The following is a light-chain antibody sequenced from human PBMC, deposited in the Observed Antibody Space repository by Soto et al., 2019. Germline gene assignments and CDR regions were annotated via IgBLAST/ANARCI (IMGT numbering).Light chain of an antibody. CDR1: QAIYSY. CDR3: QQLNSHPRT. Sequence: DIQLTQSPFFLSASVGERVTISCRASQAIYSYLAWYQQKPGKAPKLLIFGASKLQSGVPSRFSGSGSGTEFTLTISSLQPEDFATYYCQQLNSHPRTFGQGTKLEIK. CDR2: GAS. J-gene: IGKJ2*01. V-gene: IGKV1-9*01.